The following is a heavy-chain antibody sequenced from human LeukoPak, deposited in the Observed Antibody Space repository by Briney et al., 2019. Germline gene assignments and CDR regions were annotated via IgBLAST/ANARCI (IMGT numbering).Heavy chain of an antibody. Sequence: PSETLSLTCTVSGGSISSSSYYWGWIRQPPGKGLEWIGSIYYSGSTYYNPSLKSRVTISVDTSKNQFSLKLSSVTAADTAVYYCARQRRDYYYYGMDVWGQGTLVTVSS. CDR2: IYYSGST. J-gene: IGHJ6*02. CDR1: GGSISSSSYY. CDR3: ARQRRDYYYYGMDV. V-gene: IGHV4-39*01.